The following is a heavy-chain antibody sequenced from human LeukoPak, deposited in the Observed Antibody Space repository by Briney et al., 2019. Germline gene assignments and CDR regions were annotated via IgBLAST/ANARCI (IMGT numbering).Heavy chain of an antibody. Sequence: GGSLRLSCAASGFTFSSYAMSWVRQAPGKGLEWVSAITGSGGSTYYADSVKGRFTISRDISKNTLYLQMNSLRAEDTAVYYCAKDPDIVVVPAAIWFDPWGQGTLVTVSS. CDR1: GFTFSSYA. CDR3: AKDPDIVVVPAAIWFDP. CDR2: ITGSGGST. J-gene: IGHJ5*02. D-gene: IGHD2-2*01. V-gene: IGHV3-23*01.